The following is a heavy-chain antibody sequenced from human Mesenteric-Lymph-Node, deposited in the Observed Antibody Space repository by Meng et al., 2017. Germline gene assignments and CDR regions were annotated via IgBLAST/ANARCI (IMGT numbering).Heavy chain of an antibody. D-gene: IGHD3-10*01. J-gene: IGHJ4*02. V-gene: IGHV1-3*01. CDR2: INAGNGNT. CDR3: ARGAIRGTFDY. CDR1: GYTFTSYA. Sequence: ASVKVSCKASGYTFTSYAMHWVRQAPGQRLEWMGWINAGNGNTKYSQKFQGRVTITRDTSASTVYMELSSLRSEDTAVYYCARGAIRGTFDYWGQGTLVTVSS.